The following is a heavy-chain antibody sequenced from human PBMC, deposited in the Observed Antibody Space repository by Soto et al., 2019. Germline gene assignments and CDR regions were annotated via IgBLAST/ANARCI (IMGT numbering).Heavy chain of an antibody. Sequence: PGGSLRLSCAASGFTFSSYGMHWVRQAPGKGLEWVAVIWYDGSNKYYADSVKGRFTISRDNSKNTLYLQMNSLRAEDTAVYYCARDQRSGWTENWFDPWGQGTLVTVSS. CDR3: ARDQRSGWTENWFDP. J-gene: IGHJ5*02. CDR2: IWYDGSNK. CDR1: GFTFSSYG. V-gene: IGHV3-33*01. D-gene: IGHD6-19*01.